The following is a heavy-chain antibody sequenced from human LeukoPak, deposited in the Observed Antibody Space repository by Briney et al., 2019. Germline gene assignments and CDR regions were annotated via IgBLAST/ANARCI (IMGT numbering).Heavy chain of an antibody. CDR3: ARDAIAVAGSGYYMDV. CDR1: GFTFGSYS. J-gene: IGHJ6*03. V-gene: IGHV3-21*01. CDR2: ISSSSSYI. D-gene: IGHD6-19*01. Sequence: GGSLRLSCAASGFTFGSYSMNWVRQAPGKGLEWVSSISSSSSYIYYADSVKGRFTISRDNAKNSLYLQMNSLRAEDTAVYYCARDAIAVAGSGYYMDVWGKGTTVTVSS.